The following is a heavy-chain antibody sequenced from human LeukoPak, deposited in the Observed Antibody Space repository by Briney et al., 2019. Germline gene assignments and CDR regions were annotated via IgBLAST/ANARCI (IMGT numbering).Heavy chain of an antibody. CDR3: AKYKRAAAGPGTFFDY. V-gene: IGHV3-9*03. CDR2: ISWNSGSI. D-gene: IGHD6-13*01. CDR1: GFTFDDYA. J-gene: IGHJ4*02. Sequence: GRSLRLSCAASGFTFDDYAMHWVRQAPGKGLEGVSGISWNSGSIGYADSVKGRFTISRDNAKNSLYLQMNSLRAEDMALYYGAKYKRAAAGPGTFFDYWGQGTLVTVSS.